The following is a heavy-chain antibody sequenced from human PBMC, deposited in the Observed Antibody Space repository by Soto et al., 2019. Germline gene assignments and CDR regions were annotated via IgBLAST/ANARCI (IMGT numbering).Heavy chain of an antibody. V-gene: IGHV4-4*02. D-gene: IGHD4-17*01. CDR3: ASLNYGDLDY. Sequence: SETLSLTSAVSGGSISSSNWWSWVRQPPGEGLEWIGEIYHSGSTNYNPSLKSRVTISVDKSKNQFSLKLSYVTAADTAVYYCASLNYGDLDYWGQGTLVTVSS. CDR1: GGSISSSNW. CDR2: IYHSGST. J-gene: IGHJ4*02.